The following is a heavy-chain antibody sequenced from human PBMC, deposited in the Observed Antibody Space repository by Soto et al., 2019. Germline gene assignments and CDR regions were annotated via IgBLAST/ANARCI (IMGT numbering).Heavy chain of an antibody. CDR1: GFTFSSHW. J-gene: IGHJ6*02. Sequence: GGSLRLSCAASGFTFSSHWMHWVRQAPGKGLVWVSRINSDGSSTSYADSVKGRFTISRDNAKNTLYLQMNSLRAEDTAVYYCARVRYCGGDCARTYYYGMDVWGQGTTVTVSS. CDR3: ARVRYCGGDCARTYYYGMDV. D-gene: IGHD2-21*02. CDR2: INSDGSST. V-gene: IGHV3-74*01.